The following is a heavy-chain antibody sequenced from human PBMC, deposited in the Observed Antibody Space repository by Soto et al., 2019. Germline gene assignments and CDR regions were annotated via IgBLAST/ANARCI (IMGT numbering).Heavy chain of an antibody. V-gene: IGHV3-23*01. Sequence: GGSLRLSCAASGFTFSNYAMTWVRQAPGKGPEWISTVNNGGGGTYYADSVKGRFTISRDNSKNTLYLQVSSLIAEDTAVYYCAKERLGRGIDYWGQGILVTVSS. CDR2: VNNGGGGT. CDR3: AKERLGRGIDY. CDR1: GFTFSNYA. J-gene: IGHJ4*02. D-gene: IGHD3-10*01.